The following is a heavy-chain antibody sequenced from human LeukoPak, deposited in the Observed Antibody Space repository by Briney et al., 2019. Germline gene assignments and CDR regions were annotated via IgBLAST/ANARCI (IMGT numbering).Heavy chain of an antibody. CDR2: IYNSGST. Sequence: SQTLSLTCTVSGGSISSSGYYWTWIRQHPGKGLEWIGYIYNSGSTYYNPSLKSRVTISVDTSKNQFSLRLSSVTAADTAVYYCARDYYDASGYHYEKAFDIWGQGTMVTVSS. CDR3: ARDYYDASGYHYEKAFDI. D-gene: IGHD3-22*01. J-gene: IGHJ3*02. CDR1: GGSISSSGYY. V-gene: IGHV4-31*03.